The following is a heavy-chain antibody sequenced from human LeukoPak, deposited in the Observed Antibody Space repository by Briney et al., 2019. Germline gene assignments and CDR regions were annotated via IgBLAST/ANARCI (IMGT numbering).Heavy chain of an antibody. CDR3: ARDEVVRGVNWFDP. Sequence: GGSLRLSCAASGFTFDDYGMSWLRQAPGKGLDGVSGINWNGGSTGYADSVKGRFTISRDNAKNSLYLQMNSLRAEDTALYHCARDEVVRGVNWFDPWGQGTLVTVSS. CDR2: INWNGGST. V-gene: IGHV3-20*01. CDR1: GFTFDDYG. D-gene: IGHD3-10*01. J-gene: IGHJ5*02.